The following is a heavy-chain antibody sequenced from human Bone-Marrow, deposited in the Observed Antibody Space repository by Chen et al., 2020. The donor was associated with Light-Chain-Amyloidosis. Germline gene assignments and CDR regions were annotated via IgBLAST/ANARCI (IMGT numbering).Heavy chain of an antibody. CDR1: GFTFSGYG. CDR2: IWYDGSNK. D-gene: IGHD4-17*01. V-gene: IGHV3-33*01. J-gene: IGHJ4*02. CDR3: ARGHTGARN. Sequence: QVQLVESGGGVVQPGRSLRLSCAASGFTFSGYGMHWVRQAPGKGLEWVAVIWYDGSNKYYSDSVKCRFTISRDNSKNTLYLKMNSLRAEDTAVYYCARGHTGARNWGQGTLVTFSS.